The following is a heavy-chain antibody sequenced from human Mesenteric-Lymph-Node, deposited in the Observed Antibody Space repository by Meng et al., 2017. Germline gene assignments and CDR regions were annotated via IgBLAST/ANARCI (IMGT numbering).Heavy chain of an antibody. CDR2: IWNDGRNY. V-gene: IGHV3-30*04. CDR1: GFPFSGNA. Sequence: GGSLRLSCAASGFPFSGNAVHWVRQAPGKGLEWVAVIWNDGRNYYYADSAKGRFTISVDKAKNTVSLEMNSLRDEDTAVYYCARDRGAAPFDIWGQGTVVTVSS. J-gene: IGHJ3*02. CDR3: ARDRGAAPFDI. D-gene: IGHD2-15*01.